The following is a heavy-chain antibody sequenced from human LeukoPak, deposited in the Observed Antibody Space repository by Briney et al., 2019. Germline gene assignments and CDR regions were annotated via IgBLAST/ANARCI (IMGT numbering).Heavy chain of an antibody. V-gene: IGHV4-38-2*02. CDR3: ARAPYSGSYYGD. Sequence: SETLYLTCTVSGYSISSGYYWGWLRQPPGKGLEWIGSIYHSGSTYYNPTLKSRVTISVDTSKNQFSLKLSSVTAADTAVYYCARAPYSGSYYGDWGQGTLVTVSS. CDR1: GYSISSGYY. D-gene: IGHD1-26*01. CDR2: IYHSGST. J-gene: IGHJ4*02.